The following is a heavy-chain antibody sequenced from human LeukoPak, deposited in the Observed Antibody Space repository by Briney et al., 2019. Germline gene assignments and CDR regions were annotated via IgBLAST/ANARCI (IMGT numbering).Heavy chain of an antibody. CDR1: GFTFSTYW. V-gene: IGHV3-74*01. CDR3: TRVFYHDSSDY. CDR2: IKSDGSTT. Sequence: GGSLRLSCAASGFTFSTYWMQWVRQAPGKGLVWVSHIKSDGSTTRYADSVKGRFNISRDNAKNTLYLQMNSLRAEDTAVYYCTRVFYHDSSDYWGQGTLVTVSS. D-gene: IGHD3-22*01. J-gene: IGHJ4*02.